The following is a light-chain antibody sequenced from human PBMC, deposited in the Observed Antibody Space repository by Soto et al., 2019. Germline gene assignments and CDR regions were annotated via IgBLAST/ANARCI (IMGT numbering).Light chain of an antibody. Sequence: EIVMTQSPATLSVSPGERATLSCRASQSISSNLAWYQQKPGQTPRLLMYGASTGATAFAARFSGSGSGTEFTLTISSMQSEDFAVYYCQQYHNWPLTFGGGTKVEIK. CDR3: QQYHNWPLT. CDR1: QSISSN. J-gene: IGKJ4*01. CDR2: GAS. V-gene: IGKV3-15*01.